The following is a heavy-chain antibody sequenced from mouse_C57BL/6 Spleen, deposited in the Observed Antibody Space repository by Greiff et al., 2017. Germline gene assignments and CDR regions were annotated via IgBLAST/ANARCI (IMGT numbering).Heavy chain of an antibody. V-gene: IGHV1-26*01. D-gene: IGHD1-1*01. Sequence: EVQLQQSGPELVKPGASVKISCKASGYTFTDYYMNWVKQSHGKSLEWIGDINPNNGGTSYNQKFKGKATLTVDKSSSTAYMELRSLTSEDAAVYYCAGDTGPFAYWGQGTLVTVSA. J-gene: IGHJ3*01. CDR3: AGDTGPFAY. CDR1: GYTFTDYY. CDR2: INPNNGGT.